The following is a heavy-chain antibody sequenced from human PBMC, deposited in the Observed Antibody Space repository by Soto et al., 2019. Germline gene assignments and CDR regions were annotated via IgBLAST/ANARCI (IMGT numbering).Heavy chain of an antibody. Sequence: ASVKVSCKASGYTFTSYGISLVRQAPGQGLEWMGWISAYNGNTNYAQKLQGRVTMTTDTSTSTAYMELRSLRSDDTAVYYCARGGGNFHYYYYYGMDVWGQGTTVTVSS. CDR2: ISAYNGNT. CDR3: ARGGGNFHYYYYYGMDV. CDR1: GYTFTSYG. V-gene: IGHV1-18*01. D-gene: IGHD2-21*02. J-gene: IGHJ6*02.